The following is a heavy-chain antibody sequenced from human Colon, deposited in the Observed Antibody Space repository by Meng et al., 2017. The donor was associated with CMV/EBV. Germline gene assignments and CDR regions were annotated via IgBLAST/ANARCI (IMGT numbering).Heavy chain of an antibody. CDR2: IYDSGST. CDR1: GGSISSYY. D-gene: IGHD2-15*01. V-gene: IGHV4-59*01. Sequence: SETLSLTCSVSGGSISSYYWTWIRQPPGKGLERIGFIYDSGSTNYNPSLKSRVTISLDSSKNQFSLRLNSVTAADTAVYFCAREGRRGTSLPPYFHYYGVDVWGQGTTVTVSS. CDR3: AREGRRGTSLPPYFHYYGVDV. J-gene: IGHJ6*02.